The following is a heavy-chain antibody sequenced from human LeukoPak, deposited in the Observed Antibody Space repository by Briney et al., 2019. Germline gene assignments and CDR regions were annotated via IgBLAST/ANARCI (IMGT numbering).Heavy chain of an antibody. CDR3: STSDIGYSYGHDAFDI. V-gene: IGHV3-23*01. CDR2: ISGSGGST. D-gene: IGHD5-18*01. CDR1: GFTFSSYS. J-gene: IGHJ3*02. Sequence: GGSLRLSCAASGFTFSSYSMNWVRQAPGKGLEWVSAISGSGGSTYYADSVKGRFTISRDNSKNTLYLQMNSLRAEDTAVYYCSTSDIGYSYGHDAFDIWGQGTMVTVSS.